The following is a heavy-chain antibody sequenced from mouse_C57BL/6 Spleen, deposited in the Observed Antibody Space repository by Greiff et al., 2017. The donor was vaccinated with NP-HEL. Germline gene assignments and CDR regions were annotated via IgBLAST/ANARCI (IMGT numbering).Heavy chain of an antibody. CDR2: IDPSDSET. CDR1: GYTFTSYW. V-gene: IGHV1-52*01. J-gene: IGHJ2*01. D-gene: IGHD2-1*01. Sequence: VQLQQPVAELVRPGSSVKLSCKASGYTFTSYWMHWVKQRPIQGLEWIGNIDPSDSETHYNQKFKDKATLTVDKSSSTAYMQLSSLTSEDSAVYYCARDGNYRFDYWGQGTTLTVSS. CDR3: ARDGNYRFDY.